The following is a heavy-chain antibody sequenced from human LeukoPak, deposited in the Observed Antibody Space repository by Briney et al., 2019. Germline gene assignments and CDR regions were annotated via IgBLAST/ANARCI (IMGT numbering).Heavy chain of an antibody. Sequence: GGSLRLSCATSGFMFSSYWMTWVRQAPGKGLEWVASIKEDGIEKNYVDSVKGRFTISRDNAKKSLYLQMNSLRVEDTAVYYCARTVGYCSGTSCYFFDHWGQGKLVTVSS. V-gene: IGHV3-7*01. CDR2: IKEDGIEK. CDR3: ARTVGYCSGTSCYFFDH. CDR1: GFMFSSYW. J-gene: IGHJ4*02. D-gene: IGHD2-2*01.